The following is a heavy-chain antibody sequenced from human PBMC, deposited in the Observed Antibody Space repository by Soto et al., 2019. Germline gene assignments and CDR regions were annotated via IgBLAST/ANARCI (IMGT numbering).Heavy chain of an antibody. V-gene: IGHV3-30*18. CDR2: ISYDGSNK. CDR1: GFTFSSYA. Sequence: VQLLESGGGLVQPGGSLRLSCAASGFTFSSYAMSWVRQAPGKGLEWVAVISYDGSNKYYADSVKGRFTISRDNSKNTLYLQMNSLRAEDTAVYYCAKGETYYDFWSGYYTGIYYFDYWGQGTLVTVSS. CDR3: AKGETYYDFWSGYYTGIYYFDY. D-gene: IGHD3-3*01. J-gene: IGHJ4*02.